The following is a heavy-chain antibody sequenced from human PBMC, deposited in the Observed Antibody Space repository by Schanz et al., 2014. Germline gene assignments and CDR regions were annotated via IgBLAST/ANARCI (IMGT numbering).Heavy chain of an antibody. J-gene: IGHJ3*02. V-gene: IGHV1-18*01. CDR2: ISAYNGNT. Sequence: QVQLVQSGAEVKKPGPSVKVSCKASGGTFSSDTFSWARQAPGQGLEWMGRISAYNGNTNYAQKLQGRVTMTTDTSTGTAYMELRSLRSDDTALYYCTRGGYSYALSAFDIWGQGTMVTVSS. CDR3: TRGGYSYALSAFDI. CDR1: GGTFSSDT. D-gene: IGHD5-18*01.